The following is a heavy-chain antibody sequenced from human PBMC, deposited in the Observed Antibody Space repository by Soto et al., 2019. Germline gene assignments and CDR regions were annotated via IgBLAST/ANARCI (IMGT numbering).Heavy chain of an antibody. CDR3: ARDLWGYCGADCYPLDV. CDR2: MYNTGST. Sequence: QVRLQESGPGLVKPSETLSLTCTGSGGSISSYYWSWIRQPPGKGLEWIGYMYNTGSTIYNPSLKSRVTISVDTSKNQFSLKLNSVTAADTAVYYWARDLWGYCGADCYPLDVWGQGTTVTVSS. CDR1: GGSISSYY. D-gene: IGHD2-21*02. V-gene: IGHV4-59*01. J-gene: IGHJ6*02.